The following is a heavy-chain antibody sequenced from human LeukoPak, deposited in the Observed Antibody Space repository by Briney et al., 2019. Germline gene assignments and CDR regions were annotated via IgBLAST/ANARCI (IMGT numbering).Heavy chain of an antibody. Sequence: GGSLRLSCAASGFTFSSYEMNWVRQAPGKGLEWVSYISSSGSTIYYADSVKGRFTISRDNAKNSLYLQMNSLRAEDTAVYYCAREGLRLGELGLAWGLGTLVTVSS. V-gene: IGHV3-48*03. CDR3: AREGLRLGELGLA. J-gene: IGHJ5*02. CDR2: ISSSGSTI. CDR1: GFTFSSYE. D-gene: IGHD3-16*01.